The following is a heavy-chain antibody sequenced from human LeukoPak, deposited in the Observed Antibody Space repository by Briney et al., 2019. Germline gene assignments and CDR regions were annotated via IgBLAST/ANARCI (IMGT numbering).Heavy chain of an antibody. CDR3: ARSAAMVRGVIGYYFDY. J-gene: IGHJ4*02. V-gene: IGHV1-69*13. Sequence: ASVKVSCKASGGTFSSYAISWVRQAPGQGLEWMGRIIPIFGTANYAQKFQGRVTITADESTSTAYMELSSLRSEDTAVYYCARSAAMVRGVIGYYFDYWGQGTLVTVSS. D-gene: IGHD3-10*01. CDR1: GGTFSSYA. CDR2: IIPIFGTA.